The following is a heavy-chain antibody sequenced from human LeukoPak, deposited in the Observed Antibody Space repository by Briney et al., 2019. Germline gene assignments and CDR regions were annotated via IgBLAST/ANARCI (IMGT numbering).Heavy chain of an antibody. CDR2: ISSSSSYI. D-gene: IGHD5-12*01. CDR3: ARDDSGYDYGGY. V-gene: IGHV3-21*01. J-gene: IGHJ4*02. Sequence: GGSLRLSCAASGITFSSYSMNWVRQAPGKGLEWVSSISSSSSYIYYADSVKGRFTISRDNAKNSLYLQMNSLRAEDTAVYYCARDDSGYDYGGYWGQGTLVTVSS. CDR1: GITFSSYS.